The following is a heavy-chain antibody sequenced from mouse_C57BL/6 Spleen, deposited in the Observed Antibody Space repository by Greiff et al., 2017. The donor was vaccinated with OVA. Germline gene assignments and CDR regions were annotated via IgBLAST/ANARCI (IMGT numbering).Heavy chain of an antibody. Sequence: DVKLVESGGGLVKPGGSLKLSCAASGFTFSDYGMHWVRQAPEKGLEWVAYISSGSSTIYYADTVKGRFTISRDNAKNTLFLQMTSLRSEDTAMYYCARGPTVNYAMDDWGQGTSVTVSS. D-gene: IGHD1-1*01. J-gene: IGHJ4*01. CDR3: ARGPTVNYAMDD. V-gene: IGHV5-17*01. CDR1: GFTFSDYG. CDR2: ISSGSSTI.